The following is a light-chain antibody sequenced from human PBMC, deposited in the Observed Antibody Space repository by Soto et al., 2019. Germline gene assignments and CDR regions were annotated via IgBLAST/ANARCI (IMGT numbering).Light chain of an antibody. Sequence: QSVVTQPPSASGTPGQKVTITCTGSSSNIGSNYVYWYQHLPGTAPKLLIFSDNERPSGVPERFSGSKSGTSASLAISGLRSQDAADYCCSTWDASLSGYVFGTVTKVTVL. CDR3: STWDASLSGYV. CDR2: SDN. V-gene: IGLV1-47*02. J-gene: IGLJ1*01. CDR1: SSNIGSNY.